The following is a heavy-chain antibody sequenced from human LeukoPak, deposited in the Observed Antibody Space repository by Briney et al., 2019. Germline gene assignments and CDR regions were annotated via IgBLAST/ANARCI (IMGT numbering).Heavy chain of an antibody. Sequence: GASVKVSCKASGGTFSSYAISWVRQAPGQGLEWMGRIIPILGIANYAQKFQGRVTITADKFTSTAYMELSSLRSEDTAVYYCARVASSDSSGYYYYFDYWGQGTLVTVSS. V-gene: IGHV1-69*04. J-gene: IGHJ4*02. CDR1: GGTFSSYA. D-gene: IGHD3-22*01. CDR2: IIPILGIA. CDR3: ARVASSDSSGYYYYFDY.